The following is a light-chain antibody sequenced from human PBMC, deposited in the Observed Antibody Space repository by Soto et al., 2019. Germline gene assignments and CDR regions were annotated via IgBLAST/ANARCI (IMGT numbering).Light chain of an antibody. V-gene: IGLV2-14*01. CDR3: SSYTNTNSWV. Sequence: QSVLTQPASVSGSPGQSITISCTGTSSNIGTYNYVSWYQQHPGKAPKLLIYEVTNRPSGVSARFSGSKSGNAASLTISGLQAADEADYYCSSYTNTNSWVFGGGTKVTVL. J-gene: IGLJ3*02. CDR2: EVT. CDR1: SSNIGTYNY.